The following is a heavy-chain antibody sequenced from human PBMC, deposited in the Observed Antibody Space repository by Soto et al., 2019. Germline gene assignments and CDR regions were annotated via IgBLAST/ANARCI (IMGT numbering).Heavy chain of an antibody. CDR3: ARDLNDYGDYRGYY. V-gene: IGHV1-69*08. J-gene: IGHJ4*02. CDR2: IIPILGIA. D-gene: IGHD4-17*01. Sequence: QVQLVQSGAEVKKPGSSVKVSCKASGGTFSSYTISWVRQAPGQGLEWMGRIIPILGIANYAQKFQGRGTITADKSTSTAYMELRSLRSEDTAVYYCARDLNDYGDYRGYYWGQGTLVTVSS. CDR1: GGTFSSYT.